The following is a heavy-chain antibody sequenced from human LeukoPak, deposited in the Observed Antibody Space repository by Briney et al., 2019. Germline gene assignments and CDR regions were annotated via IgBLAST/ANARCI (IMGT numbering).Heavy chain of an antibody. CDR3: AKDPYCSSTSCYPGDMDV. D-gene: IGHD2-2*01. J-gene: IGHJ6*03. CDR1: GFTFDDYA. V-gene: IGHV3-9*01. CDR2: ISWNSGSI. Sequence: PGGSLRLSCAASGFTFDDYAMHWVRQAPGRGLERVSGISWNSGSIGYADSVKGRFTISRDNAKNSLYLQMNSLRAEDTALYYCAKDPYCSSTSCYPGDMDVWGKGTTVTVSS.